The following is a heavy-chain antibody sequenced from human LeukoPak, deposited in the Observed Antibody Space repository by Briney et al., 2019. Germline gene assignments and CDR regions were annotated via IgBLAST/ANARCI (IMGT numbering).Heavy chain of an antibody. D-gene: IGHD1-7*01. J-gene: IGHJ3*02. CDR1: GGSFSGYY. V-gene: IGHV4-34*01. CDR2: INHRGST. CDR3: ASRYNWNSDAFDI. Sequence: SETLSLTCAVYGGSFSGYYWSWIRQPPGKGLEWIGEINHRGSTNYNPSLKSRVTISVDTSKNQFSLKLSSVTAADTAVYYCASRYNWNSDAFDIWGQGTMVTVPS.